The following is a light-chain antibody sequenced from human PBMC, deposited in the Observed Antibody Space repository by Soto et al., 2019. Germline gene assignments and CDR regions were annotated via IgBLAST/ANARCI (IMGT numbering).Light chain of an antibody. J-gene: IGKJ2*01. Sequence: EIVMTQSPATLAVSPGERAALSCRASQSVSSNFAWYQQKPGQAPRRLIYGASSRATGTPARFSGSGSGTEFTLTISILQSEDFAVYYCQQSNNWPYTFGLGTKLEMK. CDR2: GAS. CDR1: QSVSSN. CDR3: QQSNNWPYT. V-gene: IGKV3-15*01.